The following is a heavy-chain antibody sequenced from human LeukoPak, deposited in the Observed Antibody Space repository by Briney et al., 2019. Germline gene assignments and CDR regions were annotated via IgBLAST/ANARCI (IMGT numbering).Heavy chain of an antibody. Sequence: PGGSLRLSCAASGFTFDDYAMHWVRQAPGKGLEWVSGISWNSGSIGYADSVKGRFTISRDNAKNSLYLQMNSLRAEDTAVYYCARDRELDSEIDYWGQGTLVTVSS. CDR1: GFTFDDYA. CDR3: ARDRELDSEIDY. CDR2: ISWNSGSI. V-gene: IGHV3-9*01. D-gene: IGHD1-26*01. J-gene: IGHJ4*02.